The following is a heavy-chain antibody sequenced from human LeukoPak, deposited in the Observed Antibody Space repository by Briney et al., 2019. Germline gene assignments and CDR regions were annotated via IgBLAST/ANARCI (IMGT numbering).Heavy chain of an antibody. CDR1: GGTFSSYA. V-gene: IGHV1-69*05. CDR3: ARQEYSSWGRDTNYYYYYYMDV. CDR2: IIPIFGTA. J-gene: IGHJ6*03. Sequence: GASVKVSCKASGGTFSSYAISWVRQAPGQGLEWMEGIIPIFGTANYAQKFQGRVTITTDESTSTAYMELSSLRSEDTAVYYCARQEYSSWGRDTNYYYYYYMDVWGKGTTVTVSS. D-gene: IGHD6-6*01.